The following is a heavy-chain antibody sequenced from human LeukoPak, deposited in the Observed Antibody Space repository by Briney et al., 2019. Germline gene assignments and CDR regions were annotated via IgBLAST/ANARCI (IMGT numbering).Heavy chain of an antibody. V-gene: IGHV1-69*05. J-gene: IGHJ5*02. Sequence: GSSVKVSCKASGGTFSSYANSWVRQAPGQGLEWMGRIIPIFGTANYAQKFQGRVTITTDESTSTAYMELSSLRSEDTAVYYCARDIGSSYNWFDPWGQGTLVTVSS. CDR3: ARDIGSSYNWFDP. CDR1: GGTFSSYA. D-gene: IGHD1-26*01. CDR2: IIPIFGTA.